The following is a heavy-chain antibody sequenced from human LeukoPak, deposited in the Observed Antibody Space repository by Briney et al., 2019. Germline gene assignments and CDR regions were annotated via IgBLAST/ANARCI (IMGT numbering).Heavy chain of an antibody. CDR1: GYSFTSYW. D-gene: IGHD5-12*01. CDR2: IYPGDSDT. J-gene: IGHJ4*02. Sequence: GESLKISCKGSGYSFTSYWIGWVRQMPGKGLEWMGIIYPGDSDTRYSPSFRGQVTISADKSISTAYLQWSSLKASDTAMHYCARQPSGYDPYFDYWGQGTLVTVSS. CDR3: ARQPSGYDPYFDY. V-gene: IGHV5-51*01.